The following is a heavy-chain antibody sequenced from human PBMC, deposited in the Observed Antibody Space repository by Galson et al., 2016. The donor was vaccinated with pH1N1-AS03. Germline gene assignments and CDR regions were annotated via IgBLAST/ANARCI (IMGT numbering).Heavy chain of an antibody. Sequence: CAISGDSVSSNTAAWNWIRQSPSRGLEWLGRTYYRSRWYNDYAVFVTSRITITPATSKNQFSLHLKFVTPEDTAIYYCARDHLGAGPAFDYWGQGTLVTVSS. D-gene: IGHD1-26*01. CDR2: TYYRSRWYN. CDR1: GDSVSSNTAA. CDR3: ARDHLGAGPAFDY. J-gene: IGHJ4*02. V-gene: IGHV6-1*01.